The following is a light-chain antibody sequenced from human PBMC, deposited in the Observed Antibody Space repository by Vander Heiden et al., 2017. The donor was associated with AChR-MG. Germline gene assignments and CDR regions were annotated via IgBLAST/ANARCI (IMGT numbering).Light chain of an antibody. CDR3: SSYTDTTTLVG. CDR1: SSDVGGHNY. CDR2: DVN. Sequence: QSALTHPASVSGSPGQSLTISCTGTSSDVGGHNYVSWYQQHPGNAPKLLIYDVNNRPSGVSNRFSGSKSGNTASLTVSGLQAEDEADYYCSSYTDTTTLVGFGGGTKLTVL. V-gene: IGLV2-14*03. J-gene: IGLJ2*01.